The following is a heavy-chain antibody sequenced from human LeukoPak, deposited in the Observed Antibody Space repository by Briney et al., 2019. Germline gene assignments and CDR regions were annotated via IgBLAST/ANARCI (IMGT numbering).Heavy chain of an antibody. CDR3: ARRKRGRYCSGGSCYSPSDY. CDR2: MNPNSGNT. J-gene: IGHJ4*02. Sequence: ASVKVSCKASGYTFTSYDINWVRQATGQGLGWMGWMNPNSGNTGYAQKFQGGVTMTRNTSISTAYMELSSLRSEDTAVYYCARRKRGRYCSGGSCYSPSDYWGQGTLVTVSS. D-gene: IGHD2-15*01. V-gene: IGHV1-8*01. CDR1: GYTFTSYD.